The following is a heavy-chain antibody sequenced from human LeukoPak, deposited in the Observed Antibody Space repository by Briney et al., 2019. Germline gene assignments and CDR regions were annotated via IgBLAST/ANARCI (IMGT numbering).Heavy chain of an antibody. CDR3: ARAYSYGYPYYYYYYMDV. D-gene: IGHD5-18*01. V-gene: IGHV3-7*04. CDR1: GFTFSSYW. Sequence: PGGSLRLSCAASGFTFSSYWMSWVRQAPGKGLEWVANIKQDGSEKYYVDSVKGRFTISRDNAKNPLYLQMISLRAEDTAVYYCARAYSYGYPYYYYYYMDVWGKGTTVTVSS. CDR2: IKQDGSEK. J-gene: IGHJ6*03.